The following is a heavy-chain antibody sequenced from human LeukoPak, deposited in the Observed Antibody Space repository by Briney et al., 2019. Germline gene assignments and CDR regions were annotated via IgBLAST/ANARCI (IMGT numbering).Heavy chain of an antibody. V-gene: IGHV1-18*01. CDR3: ARAAVTGAYYYYGMDV. D-gene: IGHD1-14*01. Sequence: QKLQGRVTMTTDTSTSTAYMELRSLRSEDTAVYYCARAAVTGAYYYYGMDVWGQGTTVTVSS. J-gene: IGHJ6*02.